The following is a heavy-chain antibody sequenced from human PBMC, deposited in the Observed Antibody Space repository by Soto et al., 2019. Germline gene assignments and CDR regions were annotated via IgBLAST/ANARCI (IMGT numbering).Heavy chain of an antibody. CDR2: IYYSGRT. V-gene: IGHV4-61*01. D-gene: IGHD2-15*01. J-gene: IGHJ4*02. Sequence: PSETLSLTCFVSGGSVSSTYYYWSWIRQPPGKGLEWIGYIYYSGRTDYKSSLKSRVTISLDPSKNQVSLKFNSVTAADTAVYYCVRGGYSGRLYYFDYWGLGTLVTGSS. CDR1: GGSVSSTYYY. CDR3: VRGGYSGRLYYFDY.